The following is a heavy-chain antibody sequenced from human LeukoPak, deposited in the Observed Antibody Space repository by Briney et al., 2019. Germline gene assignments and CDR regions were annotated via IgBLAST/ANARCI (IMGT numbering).Heavy chain of an antibody. CDR3: ARARWGSYY. CDR1: GFTFSSYA. V-gene: IGHV3-23*01. Sequence: PGGSLSLSCAPSGFTFSSYAMSWGPGAPGGGVEWVSAISSSGGSSYYAGSVKGQFTISSDNSKNTVYQQMNSLRAEDTAIYDWARARWGSYYWGQGALVTVSS. D-gene: IGHD3-16*01. J-gene: IGHJ4*02. CDR2: ISSSGGSS.